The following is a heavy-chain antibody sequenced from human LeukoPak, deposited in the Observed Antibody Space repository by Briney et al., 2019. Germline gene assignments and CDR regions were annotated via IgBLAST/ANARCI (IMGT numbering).Heavy chain of an antibody. V-gene: IGHV4-39*01. D-gene: IGHD5-12*01. Sequence: SSETLSLTYTVSGVSISSSSYSWGWIRQPPGKGLEWIGSVSHSGSINYDPSLKNRVTISVDTSKNQFSLKLSSVTAADTAVYYCWAIVTTIKLDFWGQGTLVTVSS. CDR3: WAIVTTIKLDF. J-gene: IGHJ4*02. CDR1: GVSISSSSYS. CDR2: VSHSGSI.